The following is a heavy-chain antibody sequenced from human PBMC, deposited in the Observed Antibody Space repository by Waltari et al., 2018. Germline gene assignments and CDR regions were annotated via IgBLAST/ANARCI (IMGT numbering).Heavy chain of an antibody. CDR1: GFIFSSYD. V-gene: IGHV3-23*01. CDR3: AKGPAARTNWFDP. D-gene: IGHD2-2*01. J-gene: IGHJ5*02. Sequence: EVQLLESGGGLVQPGGSLRLPCAASGFIFSSYDMSWVRQAPGKGLEWVSGISGSGSKIHYADSVRGRFTISRDNSKNTVYLQMNSLRAEDTAVYYCAKGPAARTNWFDPWGQGTLVTVSS. CDR2: ISGSGSKI.